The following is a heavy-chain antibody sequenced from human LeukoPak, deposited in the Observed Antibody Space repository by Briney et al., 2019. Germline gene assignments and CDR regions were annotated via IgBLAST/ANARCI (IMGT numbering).Heavy chain of an antibody. Sequence: RSGGSLRLSCAASGFTFSSYAMSWVRQAPGKGPEWVSAISGSGGSTYYADSVKGRFTISRDNSKNTLYLQMNSLRAEDTAVYYCAKMGSPHDYGDSVFEYWGQGTLVTVSS. V-gene: IGHV3-23*01. CDR3: AKMGSPHDYGDSVFEY. CDR2: ISGSGGST. J-gene: IGHJ4*02. D-gene: IGHD4-17*01. CDR1: GFTFSSYA.